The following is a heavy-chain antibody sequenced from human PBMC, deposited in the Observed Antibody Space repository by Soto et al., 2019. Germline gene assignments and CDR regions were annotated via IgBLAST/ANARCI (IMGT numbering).Heavy chain of an antibody. CDR2: ISSSSSYT. Sequence: GGSLRLSCAASGFTFSDYYMSWIRQAPGKGLEWVSYISSSSSYTNYADSVKGRFTISRDNAKNSLYLQMNSLRAEDTAVYYCAREGETSRYCSGGSCYSRLVAFDIWGQGTMVTVSS. CDR1: GFTFSDYY. CDR3: AREGETSRYCSGGSCYSRLVAFDI. J-gene: IGHJ3*02. V-gene: IGHV3-11*06. D-gene: IGHD2-15*01.